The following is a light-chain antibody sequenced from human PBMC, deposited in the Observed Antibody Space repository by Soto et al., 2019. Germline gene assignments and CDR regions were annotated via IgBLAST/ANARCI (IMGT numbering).Light chain of an antibody. Sequence: QSALTQPPSASGSPGQSVTISCTGTSSDVGAYKYVSWYQQHPGKAPQLMIYAVSERPSGVPDRFSGSKSGNTASLTVSGLQSEDEADYYCSSYADTNNLLFGGGTKLTVL. CDR2: AVS. CDR1: SSDVGAYKY. V-gene: IGLV2-8*01. CDR3: SSYADTNNLL. J-gene: IGLJ2*01.